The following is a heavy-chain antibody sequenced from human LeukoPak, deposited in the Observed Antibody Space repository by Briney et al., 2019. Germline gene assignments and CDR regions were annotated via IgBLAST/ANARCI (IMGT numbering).Heavy chain of an antibody. CDR2: IRSKANSYAT. J-gene: IGHJ5*02. Sequence: GGSLRLSCAASGFTFSGSAMHWVRQASGKGLEWVGRIRSKANSYATAYAASVKGRFTISRDDSKNTAYLQMNSLNTEDTAVYYCTRLTVTTPWGQGTLVTVSS. D-gene: IGHD4-17*01. CDR1: GFTFSGSA. CDR3: TRLTVTTP. V-gene: IGHV3-73*01.